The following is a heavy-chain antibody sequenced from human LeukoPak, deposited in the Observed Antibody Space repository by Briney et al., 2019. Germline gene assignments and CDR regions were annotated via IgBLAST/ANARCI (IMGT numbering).Heavy chain of an antibody. CDR1: GFTFTSYA. CDR3: AKGSGVVLIAAITFDS. D-gene: IGHD2-15*01. V-gene: IGHV3-23*01. J-gene: IGHJ4*02. CDR2: ISSSGAGT. Sequence: GGSLRLSCAASGFTFTSYAMYWVRQAPGKGLEWVSAISSSGAGTYYADSVKGRFTISRDNSKNTLYLQMNSLRAEDRAVYYCAKGSGVVLIAAITFDSWGQGTLVTVSS.